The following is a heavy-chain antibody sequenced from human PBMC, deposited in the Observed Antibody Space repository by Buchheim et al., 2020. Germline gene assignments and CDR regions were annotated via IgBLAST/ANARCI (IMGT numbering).Heavy chain of an antibody. J-gene: IGHJ2*01. CDR3: ARAGTHDYGDFPRYFDL. CDR2: ISSSSSYI. CDR1: GFTFSSYS. D-gene: IGHD4-17*01. V-gene: IGHV3-21*01. Sequence: EVQLVESGGGLVKPGGSLRLSCAASGFTFSSYSMNWVRQAPGKGLEWVSSISSSSSYIYYADSVKGRFTIYRDNAKNSLYLQMNSLRAEDTAVYYCARAGTHDYGDFPRYFDLWGRGTL.